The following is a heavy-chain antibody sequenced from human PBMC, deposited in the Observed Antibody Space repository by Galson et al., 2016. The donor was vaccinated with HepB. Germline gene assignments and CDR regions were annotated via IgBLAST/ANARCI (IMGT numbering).Heavy chain of an antibody. CDR3: ARDEGAGEYFDY. Sequence: TLSLTCSVSGGSISNGGYYWSWIRQHPGKGLEWIGYIYYSGSTYYNPSLKSRVTISVDTSKNQFSLKLSSVTAADTAVYYCARDEGAGEYFDYWGQGTLVTVSS. J-gene: IGHJ4*02. D-gene: IGHD3-10*01. V-gene: IGHV4-31*03. CDR2: IYYSGST. CDR1: GGSISNGGYY.